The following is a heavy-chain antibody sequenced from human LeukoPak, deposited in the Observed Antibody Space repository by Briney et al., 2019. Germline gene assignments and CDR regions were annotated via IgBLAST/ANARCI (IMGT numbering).Heavy chain of an antibody. Sequence: GGSLRLSCAASGFTFSVSWMSWVRQAPGKGLEWVSYISSSGSTIYYADSVKGRFTISRDNAKNSLYLQMNSLRAEDTAVYYCARDLSVVVAATDFDYWGQGTLVTVSS. V-gene: IGHV3-48*04. D-gene: IGHD2-15*01. J-gene: IGHJ4*02. CDR2: ISSSGSTI. CDR1: GFTFSVSW. CDR3: ARDLSVVVAATDFDY.